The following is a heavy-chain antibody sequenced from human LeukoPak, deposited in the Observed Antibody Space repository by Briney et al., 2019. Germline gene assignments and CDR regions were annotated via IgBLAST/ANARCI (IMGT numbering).Heavy chain of an antibody. CDR2: IYYSGNT. Sequence: SETLSLTCTLSFPSISTYYWSWIPHPPWKRLDSIVYIYYSGNTNYNPSLKTRVTISVNTSKNQFSLDLSSVTAADTAVYYCARSERYNSGWYFYFDYWGQGTLVTVSS. CDR3: ARSERYNSGWYFYFDY. J-gene: IGHJ4*02. CDR1: FPSISTYY. V-gene: IGHV4-59*01. D-gene: IGHD6-19*01.